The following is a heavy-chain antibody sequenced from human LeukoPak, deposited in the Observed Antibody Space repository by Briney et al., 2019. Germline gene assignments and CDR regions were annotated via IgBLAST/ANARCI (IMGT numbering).Heavy chain of an antibody. J-gene: IGHJ5*02. CDR1: GFTVSNNY. D-gene: IGHD3-10*01. Sequence: GGSLRLPCAASGFTVSNNYMSWVRQAPGKGLEWVSVIYSGGSIYYADSVKGRFTISRDNSKNTLYLQMNSLRAEDTAIYYCAREASMVRGPFDPWGQGTLVTVSS. CDR3: AREASMVRGPFDP. CDR2: IYSGGSI. V-gene: IGHV3-66*01.